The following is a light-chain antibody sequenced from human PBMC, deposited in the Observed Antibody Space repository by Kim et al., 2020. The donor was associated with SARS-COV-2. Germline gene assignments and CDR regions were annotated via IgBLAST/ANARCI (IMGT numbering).Light chain of an antibody. CDR1: QSISSW. V-gene: IGKV1-5*01. CDR3: QQYNSFSWT. J-gene: IGKJ1*01. CDR2: DAF. Sequence: ASVGDRVTITCRASQSISSWLAWYQQKPGKAPKLLIYDAFSLESGVTSRFSGSGSGTEFTLTISSLQPDDFATYYCQQYNSFSWTFGQGTKVDIK.